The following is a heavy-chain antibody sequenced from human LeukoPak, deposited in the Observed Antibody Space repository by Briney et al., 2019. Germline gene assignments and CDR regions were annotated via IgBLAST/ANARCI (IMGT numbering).Heavy chain of an antibody. V-gene: IGHV1-2*02. CDR1: GYTFTGYY. Sequence: SVKLSCKASGYTFTGYYMHCVRPAPGQWLEWMGWIYPNSRSTNYTQRFQGRVTMTRDTSISTAYMALRRLRSHDTAVYYFARESDRMAEPCGQGTLVTVSS. CDR3: ARESDRMAEP. D-gene: IGHD5-24*01. J-gene: IGHJ5*02. CDR2: IYPNSRST.